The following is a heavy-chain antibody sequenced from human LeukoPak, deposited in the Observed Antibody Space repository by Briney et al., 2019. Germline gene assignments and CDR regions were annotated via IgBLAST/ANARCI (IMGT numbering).Heavy chain of an antibody. J-gene: IGHJ5*02. D-gene: IGHD1-26*01. CDR2: IYYSGST. Sequence: SQTLSLTCTVSGGSISSGDYYWSWIRQPPGKGLEWIGYIYYSGSTYYNPPLKSRVTISVDTSKNQFSLKLSSVTAADTAVYYCARVLVGATTPWFDPWGQGTLVTVSS. CDR3: ARVLVGATTPWFDP. V-gene: IGHV4-30-4*08. CDR1: GGSISSGDYY.